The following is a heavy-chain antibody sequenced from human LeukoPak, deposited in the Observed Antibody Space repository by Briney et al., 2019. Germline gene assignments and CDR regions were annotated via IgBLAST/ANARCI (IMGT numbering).Heavy chain of an antibody. D-gene: IGHD6-13*01. CDR2: VPSSGNT. CDR1: GDSINKFY. CDR3: ARGYKPASGKDGAFDI. V-gene: IGHV4-4*07. J-gene: IGHJ3*02. Sequence: KPSETLSLTCFVSGDSINKFYWSWIRQPTGKGLEWIGRVPSSGNTDYNPSLENRVSMSVDTSRNQFSLRLRSMTAADTALYYCARGYKPASGKDGAFDIWGRGTVVTVSS.